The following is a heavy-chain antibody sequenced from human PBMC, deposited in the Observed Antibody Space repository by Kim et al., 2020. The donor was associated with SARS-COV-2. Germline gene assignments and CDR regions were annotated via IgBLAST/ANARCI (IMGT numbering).Heavy chain of an antibody. D-gene: IGHD1-26*01. J-gene: IGHJ4*02. V-gene: IGHV1-18*01. Sequence: ASVKVSCKASGYTFTSYGTSWVRQAPGQGLEWMGWISAYNGNTNYAQKLQGRVTMTTDTSTSTAYMELRSLRSDDTAVYYCASSVAPGSSFDYWGQGTLVTVSS. CDR3: ASSVAPGSSFDY. CDR2: ISAYNGNT. CDR1: GYTFTSYG.